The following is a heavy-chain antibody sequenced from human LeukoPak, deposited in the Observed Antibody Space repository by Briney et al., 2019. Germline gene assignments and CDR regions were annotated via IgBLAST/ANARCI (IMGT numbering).Heavy chain of an antibody. D-gene: IGHD3-22*01. CDR1: GYTFTSYY. V-gene: IGHV1-46*01. CDR3: ARANYYDSSGRYFDY. J-gene: IGHJ4*02. CDR2: INPSGGST. Sequence: GASVKVSCKASGYTFTSYYMHWVRQAPGQGLEWMGIINPSGGSTSYAQKFQGRVTMTRDTSTSTAYMELSSLRSEDTAVYYCARANYYDSSGRYFDYWGQGTLVTVSS.